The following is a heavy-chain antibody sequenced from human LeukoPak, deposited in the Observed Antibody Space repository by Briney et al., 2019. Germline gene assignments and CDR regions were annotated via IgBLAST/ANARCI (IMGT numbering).Heavy chain of an antibody. Sequence: PSETLSLTCTVSGGSISSGGYYWSWIRQHSGKGLEWIGYIYYSGSTNYNPSLKSRVTISVDTSKNQFSLKLSSVTAADTAVYYCARLDSSYYYYGMDVWGQGTTVTVSS. CDR2: IYYSGST. CDR1: GGSISSGGYY. D-gene: IGHD6-6*01. J-gene: IGHJ6*02. CDR3: ARLDSSYYYYGMDV. V-gene: IGHV4-61*08.